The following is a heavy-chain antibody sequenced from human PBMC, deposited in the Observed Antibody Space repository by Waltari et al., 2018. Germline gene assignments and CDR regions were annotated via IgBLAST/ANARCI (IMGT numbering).Heavy chain of an antibody. CDR1: GFTFSSSW. J-gene: IGHJ4*02. Sequence: EVQLVESGGGLVQPGGSLRLSCAASGFTFSSSWMHWVRQAPGKGLVWVSRINSDGSSTSYADSVKVRFTISRDNGKNTLYLQMNSLRAEDTAVYYCAGGVSGYDIDYWGQGTLVTVSS. CDR3: AGGVSGYDIDY. V-gene: IGHV3-74*01. CDR2: INSDGSST. D-gene: IGHD5-12*01.